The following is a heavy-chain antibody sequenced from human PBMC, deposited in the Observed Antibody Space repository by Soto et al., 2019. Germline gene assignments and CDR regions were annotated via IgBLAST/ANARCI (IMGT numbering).Heavy chain of an antibody. Sequence: LRLSCAASGFTFSSYAMSWVRQAPGKGLEWVSAMSGSGGSTYYADSVKGRFTSSRDNSKNTLYLQMNSLRAEDTAVYYCAKDRRRITIFGVVIIQFDYWGQGTLVTVSS. V-gene: IGHV3-23*01. D-gene: IGHD3-3*01. CDR3: AKDRRRITIFGVVIIQFDY. CDR2: MSGSGGST. J-gene: IGHJ4*02. CDR1: GFTFSSYA.